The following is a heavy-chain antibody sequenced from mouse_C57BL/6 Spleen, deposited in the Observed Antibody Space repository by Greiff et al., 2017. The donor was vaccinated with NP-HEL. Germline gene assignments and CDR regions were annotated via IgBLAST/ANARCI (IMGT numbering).Heavy chain of an antibody. CDR2: ISYDGSN. J-gene: IGHJ3*01. CDR1: GYSITSGYY. Sequence: DVKLQESGPGLVKPSQSLSLTCSVTGYSITSGYYWNWIRQFPGNKLEWMGYISYDGSNNYNPSLKNRISITRDTSKNQFFLKLNSVTTEDTATYYCARDGYYDPFAYWGQGTLVTVSA. D-gene: IGHD2-3*01. V-gene: IGHV3-6*01. CDR3: ARDGYYDPFAY.